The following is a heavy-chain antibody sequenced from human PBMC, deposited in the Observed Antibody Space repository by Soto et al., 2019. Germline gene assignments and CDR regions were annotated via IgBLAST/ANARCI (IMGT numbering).Heavy chain of an antibody. D-gene: IGHD6-13*01. J-gene: IGHJ4*02. V-gene: IGHV3-7*04. Sequence: GGSLRLSCAASVFTLSSYWMSWVRQAPGKWLEWLANIKQDGSEKXXVDSVKGRXTISRYNSKNSXYLQRXSMRAEDTAVYYCTRGGSWSVDYWRQGTLVTVSS. CDR1: VFTLSSYW. CDR3: TRGGSWSVDY. CDR2: IKQDGSEK.